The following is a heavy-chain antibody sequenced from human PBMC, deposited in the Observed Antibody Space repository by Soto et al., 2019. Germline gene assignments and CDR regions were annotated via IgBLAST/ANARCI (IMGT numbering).Heavy chain of an antibody. V-gene: IGHV4-39*01. J-gene: IGHJ4*02. CDR1: GGSTNTNVYY. D-gene: IGHD3-16*01. CDR2: IYYSGST. CDR3: ARVRKEVVWGSYPDY. Sequence: QLQLQESGPGLIKPSETLSLTCTVSGGSTNTNVYYWGWIRQPPGKGLDWIGSIYYSGSTYYNPSLRSRVTISVDTSKNQFSLNLSSVTAADTAVYYCARVRKEVVWGSYPDYWGQGTLVTVSS.